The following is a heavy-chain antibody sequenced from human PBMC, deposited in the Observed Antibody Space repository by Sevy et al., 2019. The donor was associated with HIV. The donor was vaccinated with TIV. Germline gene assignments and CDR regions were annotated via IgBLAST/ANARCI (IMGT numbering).Heavy chain of an antibody. J-gene: IGHJ4*02. CDR1: GFTVSRYY. V-gene: IGHV3-66*01. D-gene: IGHD3-22*01. Sequence: EGSLRLSCAASGFTVSRYYMSWVRQAPGKALEWVSVIDSGGSTYYAELVKGRFTISRDSSKNTLYVQMDSLRAEDTAAYYCARVGDYYDTRGYSYPHFDYWGQGTLVTVSS. CDR2: IDSGGST. CDR3: ARVGDYYDTRGYSYPHFDY.